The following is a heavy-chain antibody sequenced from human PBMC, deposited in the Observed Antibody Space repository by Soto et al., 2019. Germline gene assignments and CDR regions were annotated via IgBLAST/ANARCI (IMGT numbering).Heavy chain of an antibody. D-gene: IGHD6-13*01. CDR1: GGSFIGYY. CDR3: AGSWYSSWWTLNETEGEGGES. Sequence: QVQLQQWGAGLLKPSETLSLTCAVYGGSFIGYYWIWIRQPPGKWLEWIGEINHSGITNYKTSLNSRHNIKVDTSNKQFTLKMSSVNAADTAVYYCAGSWYSSWWTLNETEGEGGESWGQGTLVTVSS. CDR2: INHSGIT. V-gene: IGHV4-34*01. J-gene: IGHJ5*02.